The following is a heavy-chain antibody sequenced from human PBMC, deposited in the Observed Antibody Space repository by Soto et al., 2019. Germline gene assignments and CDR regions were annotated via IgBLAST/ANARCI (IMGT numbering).Heavy chain of an antibody. CDR2: IYPGDSDT. J-gene: IGHJ3*02. Sequence: GVSLKICCKGSGCSFTSYWSGWVRQMPGKGLEWMGIIYPGDSDTRYSPSFQGQVTISADKSISTAYLQWSSLKASDTAMYYCATCVAVADGCAFDIWGQGTMVTVSS. CDR3: ATCVAVADGCAFDI. D-gene: IGHD6-19*01. V-gene: IGHV5-51*01. CDR1: GCSFTSYW.